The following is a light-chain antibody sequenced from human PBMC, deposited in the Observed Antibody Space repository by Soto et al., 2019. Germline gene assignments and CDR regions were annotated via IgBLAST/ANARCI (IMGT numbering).Light chain of an antibody. CDR1: QGISSY. CDR2: GAS. Sequence: AIRMTQSPSSLSASTVDTVTITFRASQGISSYLAWYQQKPGKAPELLIYGASTRATGIPARFSGSGSGTDFTLTISSLQSEDFAVYYCQQYDNWPLAFGGGTKVDIK. J-gene: IGKJ4*01. CDR3: QQYDNWPLA. V-gene: IGKV1-8*01.